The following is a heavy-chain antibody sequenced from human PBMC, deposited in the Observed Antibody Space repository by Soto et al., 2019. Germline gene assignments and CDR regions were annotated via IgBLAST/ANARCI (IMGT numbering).Heavy chain of an antibody. Sequence: DVQLVESGGGCIQPGGSLRLSCAASGFTFVNSVMSWVRQSPGKGLEWVSAITGSGGDTYHADSVKGRFTISRDNTQDTLYLQMNSLKAEDTAIYYCAKGSANSRPYYFDYWGQGTLVAVSS. V-gene: IGHV3-23*04. J-gene: IGHJ4*02. CDR3: AKGSANSRPYYFDY. D-gene: IGHD6-13*01. CDR1: GFTFVNSV. CDR2: ITGSGGDT.